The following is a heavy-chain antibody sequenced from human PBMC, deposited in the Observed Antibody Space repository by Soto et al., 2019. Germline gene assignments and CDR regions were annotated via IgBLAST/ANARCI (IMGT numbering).Heavy chain of an antibody. V-gene: IGHV1-69*13. J-gene: IGHJ3*02. D-gene: IGHD3-22*01. Sequence: GASVKVSCKASGGTFSSYAISWVRQAPGQGLEWMGGIIPIFGTANYAQKFQGRVTITADGSTSTAYMELSSLRSEDTAVYYCARDRHYYDSSGYSTGDAFDIWGQGTMVTVSS. CDR1: GGTFSSYA. CDR3: ARDRHYYDSSGYSTGDAFDI. CDR2: IIPIFGTA.